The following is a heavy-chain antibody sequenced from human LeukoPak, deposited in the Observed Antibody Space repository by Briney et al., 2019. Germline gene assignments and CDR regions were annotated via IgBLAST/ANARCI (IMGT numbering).Heavy chain of an antibody. CDR3: ARRKAATFGMDV. Sequence: SQTLSLTCAISGDSVSSNSATWHWLRQSPSRGLEWLGRTYYRSKWYNDYAVSMKSRITINPDTSKNQFSLQLNSVTPEDTAVYYCARRKAATFGMDVWGQGTTVTVSS. CDR2: TYYRSKWYN. V-gene: IGHV6-1*01. J-gene: IGHJ6*02. D-gene: IGHD6-13*01. CDR1: GDSVSSNSAT.